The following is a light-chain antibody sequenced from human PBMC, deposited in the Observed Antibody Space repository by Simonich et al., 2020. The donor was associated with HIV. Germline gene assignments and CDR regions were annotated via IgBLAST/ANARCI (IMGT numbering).Light chain of an antibody. CDR2: EVT. J-gene: IGLJ2*01. CDR1: RRDVGGYKY. CDR3: SSYAGSNNLV. Sequence: QSALTQPPSASGSPGQAVTIPCTGTRRDVGGYKYVSWYQQQPGKAPKPMIYEVTTRPSGVPYRVAGSKSGNTASLTVSGLQAEDEADYYCSSYAGSNNLVFGGGTKLTVL. V-gene: IGLV2-8*01.